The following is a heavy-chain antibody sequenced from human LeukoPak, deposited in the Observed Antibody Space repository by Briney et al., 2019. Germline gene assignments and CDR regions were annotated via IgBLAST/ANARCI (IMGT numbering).Heavy chain of an antibody. D-gene: IGHD2-21*02. V-gene: IGHV3-23*01. CDR1: GFTFSSYA. CDR2: ISGSGGST. CDR3: ARDARFNRLAYCGGDCYSYYFDY. Sequence: PGGSLRLSCAASGFTFSSYAMSWVRQAPGKGLEWVSAISGSGGSTYYADSVKGRFTISRDNSKNTLYLQMNSLRAEDTAVYYCARDARFNRLAYCGGDCYSYYFDYWGQGTLVTVSS. J-gene: IGHJ4*02.